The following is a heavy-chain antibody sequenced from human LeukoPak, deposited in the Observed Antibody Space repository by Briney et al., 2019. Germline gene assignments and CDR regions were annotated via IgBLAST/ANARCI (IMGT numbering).Heavy chain of an antibody. CDR3: ARGVGDYLYYMDV. CDR2: IVPIFGTA. V-gene: IGHV1-69*13. Sequence: GASVKVSCKASGGTFSSYAISWVRQAPGQGLEWMGGIVPIFGTANYAQKFQGRVTITADESTSTAYMELSSLRSEDTAVYYCARGVGDYLYYMDVWGKGTTVTVSS. J-gene: IGHJ6*03. CDR1: GGTFSSYA. D-gene: IGHD4-17*01.